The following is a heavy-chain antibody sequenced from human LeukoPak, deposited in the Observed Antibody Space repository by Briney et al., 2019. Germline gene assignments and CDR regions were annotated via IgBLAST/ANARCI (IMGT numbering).Heavy chain of an antibody. CDR1: GGTFSSYA. V-gene: IGHV1-69*05. Sequence: SVKVSCKASGGTFSSYAISWVRQAPGQGLEWMGWIIPIFGTANYAQKFQGRVTITTDESTSTAYMELSSLRSEDTAVYYCAVQNYYGSGSYYNRLYNWFDPWGQGTLVTVSS. J-gene: IGHJ5*02. D-gene: IGHD3-10*01. CDR2: IIPIFGTA. CDR3: AVQNYYGSGSYYNRLYNWFDP.